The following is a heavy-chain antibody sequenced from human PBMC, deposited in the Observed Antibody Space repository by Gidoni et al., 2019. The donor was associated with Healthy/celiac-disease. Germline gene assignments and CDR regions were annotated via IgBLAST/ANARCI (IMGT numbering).Heavy chain of an antibody. CDR3: ARDRELRGYYYYGMDV. CDR2: IIPILVIA. CDR1: GGTFSSSA. V-gene: IGHV1-69*04. Sequence: VQLVQSGAEVQKPGSSVQVSCTASGGTFSSSAISGVRQAPGQGLEWMGRIIPILVIANSAQKFQGRVTITADKSTSTAYMGLSSLRSEDTAVYYCARDRELRGYYYYGMDVWGQGTTVTVSS. J-gene: IGHJ6*02. D-gene: IGHD1-7*01.